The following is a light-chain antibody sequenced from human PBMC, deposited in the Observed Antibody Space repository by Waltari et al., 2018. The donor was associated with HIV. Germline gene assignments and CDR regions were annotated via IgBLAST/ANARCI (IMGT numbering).Light chain of an antibody. CDR3: AVWDDSLSGWV. CDR1: STTIGSNY. CDR2: RHD. V-gene: IGLV1-47*01. J-gene: IGLJ3*02. Sequence: QSVLTQPPSASGTPGQRVTISCSGNSTTIGSNYSYWYQQVPGATPKLLIYRHDQRPSGVPDRFSGSKSGTSASLAISGLRSEDEADYYCAVWDDSLSGWVFGGGTKLTVL.